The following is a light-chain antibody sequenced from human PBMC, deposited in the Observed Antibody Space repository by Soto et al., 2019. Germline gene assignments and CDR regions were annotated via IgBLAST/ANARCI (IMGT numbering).Light chain of an antibody. CDR1: QSVGSK. CDR3: QQRSSWPIT. V-gene: IGKV3-11*01. Sequence: EIVLTQSPATLSLSPGEGDTLSCRASQSVGSKLAWFQQKPGQAPRLLIYDASNRATGIPARFSGSGSGTDFTVTISSLEPEDFAVYYCQQRSSWPITFGPGTRLEIK. J-gene: IGKJ5*01. CDR2: DAS.